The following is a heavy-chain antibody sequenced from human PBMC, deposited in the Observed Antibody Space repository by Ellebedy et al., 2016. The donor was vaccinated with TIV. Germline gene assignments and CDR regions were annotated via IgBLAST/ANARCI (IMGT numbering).Heavy chain of an antibody. CDR3: SRQGYRGYSYGATYTPFDY. V-gene: IGHV4-39*01. D-gene: IGHD5-18*01. Sequence: MPSETLSLTCTLPGGSISSSNYYWGWIRQPPGKGLEWIGSIYYSWSTYYNPSLKRPVTISIDTSKNQFSLKLSSVTAADTAVYYCSRQGYRGYSYGATYTPFDYWGQGTLVTVSS. J-gene: IGHJ4*02. CDR1: GGSISSSNYY. CDR2: IYYSWST.